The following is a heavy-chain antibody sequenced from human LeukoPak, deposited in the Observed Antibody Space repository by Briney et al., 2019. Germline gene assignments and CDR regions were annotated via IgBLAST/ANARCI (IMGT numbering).Heavy chain of an antibody. CDR1: GFTFSSYA. CDR3: ARTGPLAYCSGGSCYAYFDS. V-gene: IGHV3-23*01. Sequence: GGSLRLSCAGSGFTFSSYAMTWVRQAPGKGLEWVSVISGSGGSTNYADSVKGRFTISRDNSKSTLYLQMNSLRAEDTAVFYCARTGPLAYCSGGSCYAYFDSWGQGTLVTVSS. J-gene: IGHJ4*02. CDR2: ISGSGGST. D-gene: IGHD2-15*01.